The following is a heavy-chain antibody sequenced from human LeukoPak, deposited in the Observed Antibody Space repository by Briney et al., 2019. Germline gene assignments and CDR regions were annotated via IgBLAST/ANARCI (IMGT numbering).Heavy chain of an antibody. D-gene: IGHD2-15*01. CDR1: GFTFSSYA. CDR3: AEDVVVIVAAKPGI. V-gene: IGHV3-30*04. Sequence: PGRSLRLSCAASGFTFSSYAMHWVRQAPGKGLEWVAVISYDGSNKYYADSVKGRFTISRDNSKNTLYLQMNSLRAEDTAVYYCAEDVVVIVAAKPGIWGQGTLVTVSS. CDR2: ISYDGSNK. J-gene: IGHJ4*02.